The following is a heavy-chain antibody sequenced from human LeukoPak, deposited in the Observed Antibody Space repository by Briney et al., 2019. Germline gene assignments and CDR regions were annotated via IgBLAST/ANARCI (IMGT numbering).Heavy chain of an antibody. CDR1: GFTFSDYY. CDR3: AKTTTGYSSGRYPGWPVDY. CDR2: IFGSGGSA. J-gene: IGHJ4*02. Sequence: GGSLRLSCAASGFTFSDYYMSWIRQAPGKGLEWVSGIFGSGGSAHYAGSVKGRFTIFRDNSKNTVYLQMNSLRAEDTAVYYCAKTTTGYSSGRYPGWPVDYWGQGTLVTVSS. V-gene: IGHV3-23*01. D-gene: IGHD6-19*01.